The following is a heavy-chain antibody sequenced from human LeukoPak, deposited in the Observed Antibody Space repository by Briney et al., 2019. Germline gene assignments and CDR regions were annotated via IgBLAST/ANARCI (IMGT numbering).Heavy chain of an antibody. D-gene: IGHD3-10*01. CDR3: ARQTMVRGVINNPIDY. Sequence: ASLKVSCKASGYTFTGYYMHWVRQAPGQGLEWMVWINPNSGGTNYSQKFQGRVTMTRDTSISTAYMELSRLRSDDTAVYYCARQTMVRGVINNPIDYWGQGTLVTVSS. V-gene: IGHV1-2*02. J-gene: IGHJ4*02. CDR1: GYTFTGYY. CDR2: INPNSGGT.